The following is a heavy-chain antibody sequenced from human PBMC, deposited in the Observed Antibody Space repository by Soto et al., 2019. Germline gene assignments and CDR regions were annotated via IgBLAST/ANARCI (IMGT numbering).Heavy chain of an antibody. CDR3: ARGLQPLATLDY. V-gene: IGHV1-18*04. CDR2: INANNGNT. J-gene: IGHJ4*02. Sequence: ASVKVSCKASGYTFTSYYMHWVRQAPGQGLEWMGWINANNGNTNYARKLQGRVTMTTDTSTSTAYMELRSLRSDDTAVYYCARGLQPLATLDYWGQGTQVTVSS. CDR1: GYTFTSYY. D-gene: IGHD1-1*01.